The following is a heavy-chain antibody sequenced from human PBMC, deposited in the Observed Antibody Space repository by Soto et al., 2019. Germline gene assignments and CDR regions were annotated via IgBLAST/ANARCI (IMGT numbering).Heavy chain of an antibody. CDR3: ARGQKDYDFWSGYYYYGMDV. J-gene: IGHJ6*02. V-gene: IGHV1-69*01. Sequence: QVQLVQSGAEVKKPGSSVKVSCKASGGTFSSYAISWVRQAPGQGLEWMGGIIPIFGTAHYAQKFQGRVTITEDESTSTAYMELSSLRSEDTAVYYCARGQKDYDFWSGYYYYGMDVWGQGTTVTVSS. CDR1: GGTFSSYA. D-gene: IGHD3-3*01. CDR2: IIPIFGTA.